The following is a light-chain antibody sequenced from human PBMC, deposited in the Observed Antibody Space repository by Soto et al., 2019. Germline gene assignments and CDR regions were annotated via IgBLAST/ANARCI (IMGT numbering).Light chain of an antibody. CDR2: GAS. CDR3: QQYGTSPELT. V-gene: IGKV3-20*01. J-gene: IGKJ4*01. CDR1: QSVSSSY. Sequence: EIVLTQSPGTLSLSPGESATLSCRASQSVSSSYLAWYQQKPGQAPRLLIYGASSRATGIPDRFSGSGSGTDFTLTISRLEPEDFAVYYCQQYGTSPELTFGGGTKVGIE.